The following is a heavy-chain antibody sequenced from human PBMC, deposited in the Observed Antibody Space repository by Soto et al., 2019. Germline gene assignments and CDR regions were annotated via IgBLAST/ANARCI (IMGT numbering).Heavy chain of an antibody. Sequence: GGSLRLSCAASGFTFRSYWMTWVRQAPGKGLEWVANIKQDGSEKFYVDSVKGRFTISRVNARESLYLQMNSLRAEDTAVYYCTRDYPYHYGLDVWGQGTTVTVYS. J-gene: IGHJ6*02. CDR3: TRDYPYHYGLDV. D-gene: IGHD3-16*01. V-gene: IGHV3-7*03. CDR1: GFTFRSYW. CDR2: IKQDGSEK.